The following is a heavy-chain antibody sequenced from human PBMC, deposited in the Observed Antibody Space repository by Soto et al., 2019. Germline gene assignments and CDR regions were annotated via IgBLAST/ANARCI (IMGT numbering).Heavy chain of an antibody. CDR3: ASRLPTYYYYGMDV. D-gene: IGHD2-21*02. CDR1: GGSISSGGYY. J-gene: IGHJ6*02. CDR2: IYYSGST. Sequence: SETLSLTCTVSGGSISSGGYYWSWIRQHPGKGLEWIGYIYYSGSTYYNPSLKSRVTISVDTSKNQFSLKLSSVTAADTAVYYCASRLPTYYYYGMDVWGQGTTVTVSS. V-gene: IGHV4-31*03.